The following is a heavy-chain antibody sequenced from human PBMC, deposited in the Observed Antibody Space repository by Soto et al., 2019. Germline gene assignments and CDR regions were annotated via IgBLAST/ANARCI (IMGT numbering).Heavy chain of an antibody. J-gene: IGHJ4*02. CDR3: ARRGDYGELDY. V-gene: IGHV3-23*01. CDR2: ISDSGST. Sequence: GGSLRLSCTASGFTFSRYAMSWVRQAPGKGLEWVSTISDSGSTYYPGSVKGRFTISRENAKNSLYLQMNSLRAEDTAVYYCARRGDYGELDYWGQGTLVTVSS. CDR1: GFTFSRYA. D-gene: IGHD4-17*01.